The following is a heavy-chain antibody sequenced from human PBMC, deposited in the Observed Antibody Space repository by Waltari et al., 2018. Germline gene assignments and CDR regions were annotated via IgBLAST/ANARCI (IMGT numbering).Heavy chain of an antibody. D-gene: IGHD1-26*01. CDR1: GFTFSSDE. V-gene: IGHV3-48*03. Sequence: EVQLVESGGGLVQPGGSLRLSCAASGFTFSSDEMNWVGQARGKGLEWVAYISSIGSTIYYADSVKGRVTISRDNAKNSLYLQMNSLRAEDTAVYYCATSGSYSFFDYWGQGTLVTVSS. CDR2: ISSIGSTI. CDR3: ATSGSYSFFDY. J-gene: IGHJ4*02.